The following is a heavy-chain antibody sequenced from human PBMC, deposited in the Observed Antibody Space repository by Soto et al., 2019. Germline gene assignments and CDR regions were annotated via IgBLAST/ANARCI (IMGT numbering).Heavy chain of an antibody. CDR1: GGTFSTSA. J-gene: IGHJ6*02. D-gene: IGHD5-12*01. CDR2: IMPVFPTP. Sequence: VQLEQSGPEVKKHGSSLKVSCKASGGTFSTSALSWVRQAAGQGLEWMGGIMPVFPTPDYAQKYQGRVTITADESTSTAYMELGGPTSNDTALYYCARDKDRLQLGENYYYILAVWGQGTAVTVSS. V-gene: IGHV1-69*12. CDR3: ARDKDRLQLGENYYYILAV.